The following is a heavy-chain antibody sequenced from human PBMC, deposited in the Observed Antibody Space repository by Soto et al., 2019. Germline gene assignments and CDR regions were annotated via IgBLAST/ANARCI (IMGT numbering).Heavy chain of an antibody. CDR2: IYYRGST. CDR1: GGSISSGGYY. V-gene: IGHV4-31*03. Sequence: SETLSLTCTLSGGSISSGGYYWSWIRQHPGKGLEWIWYIYYRGSTYYSPSLKSRVTISVDTSKNQFSLKLSSVTAADTPVHYWATAGKPAAECYVYNGMDDWGQGTTVTVSS. CDR3: ATAGKPAAECYVYNGMDD. J-gene: IGHJ6*02. D-gene: IGHD6-13*01.